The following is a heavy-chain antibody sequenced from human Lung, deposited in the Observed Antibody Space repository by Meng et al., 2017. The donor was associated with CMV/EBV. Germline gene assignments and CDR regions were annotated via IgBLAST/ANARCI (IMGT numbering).Heavy chain of an antibody. CDR1: GFTFSSYW. J-gene: IGHJ2*01. Sequence: GESXKISCAASGFTFSSYWMSWVRQAPGKGLEWVANIKQDGSEKYYVDSVKGRFTISRDNAKNSLYLQMNSLRAEDTAVYYCARVSTFSGWYFELWGRGTLVTVSS. CDR2: IKQDGSEK. CDR3: ARVSTFSGWYFEL. V-gene: IGHV3-7*01. D-gene: IGHD2/OR15-2a*01.